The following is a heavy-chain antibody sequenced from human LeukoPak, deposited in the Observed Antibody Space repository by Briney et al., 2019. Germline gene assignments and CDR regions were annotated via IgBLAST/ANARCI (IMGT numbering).Heavy chain of an antibody. Sequence: PGGSLRLSCAASGFTFSSYSINWVRQAPGKGLEWVSYISSSSSTKYYADSVKGRITISRDNAENSLYLQMNSLRAEDTAVYYCARDQVHDYSNFVELSRFPIADYWGEGTLVSVFS. D-gene: IGHD4-11*01. V-gene: IGHV3-48*04. CDR1: GFTFSSYS. CDR2: ISSSSSTK. CDR3: ARDQVHDYSNFVELSRFPIADY. J-gene: IGHJ4*02.